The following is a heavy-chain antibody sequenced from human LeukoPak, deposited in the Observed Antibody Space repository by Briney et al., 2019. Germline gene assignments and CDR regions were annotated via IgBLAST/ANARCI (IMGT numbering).Heavy chain of an antibody. D-gene: IGHD6-6*01. CDR2: IYTSGST. V-gene: IGHV4-4*07. CDR1: GGSISSYY. Sequence: PSETLSLTCTVSGGSISSYYWSWIRQPAGKGLEWIGRIYTSGSTNYNPSLKSRVTMSVDTSKNQFSLKLSSVTAADTAVYYCARGAAAREYNWFDPWGQGTLVTVSS. CDR3: ARGAAAREYNWFDP. J-gene: IGHJ5*02.